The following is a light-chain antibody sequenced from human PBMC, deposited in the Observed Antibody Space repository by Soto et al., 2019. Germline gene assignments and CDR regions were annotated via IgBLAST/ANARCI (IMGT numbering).Light chain of an antibody. CDR2: SSS. J-gene: IGKJ5*01. Sequence: DIEMTQSPASLSASVGDRVTISCRTSQTINNNLNWYQQRPGKAPKLLIYSSSSLMSGVPPRFSGSGSGTDFTLTISSLQPEDFANYFFQQTYITPITFGQGTRLDIK. CDR3: QQTYITPIT. V-gene: IGKV1-39*01. CDR1: QTINNN.